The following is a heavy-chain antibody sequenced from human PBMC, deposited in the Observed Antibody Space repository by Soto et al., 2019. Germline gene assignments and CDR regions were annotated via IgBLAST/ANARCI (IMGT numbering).Heavy chain of an antibody. CDR2: MNPNSGNT. D-gene: IGHD3-16*02. Sequence: QVQLVQSGAEVKKPGASVKVSCKASGYTFTSYDINWVRQATGQGLEWMGWMNPNSGNTGYAQKFQGRVTMTRNTSISTAYMELSSLRSEDTAVYYCARGLRLGELSFFNWFDPWGQGTLVTVSS. CDR3: ARGLRLGELSFFNWFDP. J-gene: IGHJ5*02. CDR1: GYTFTSYD. V-gene: IGHV1-8*01.